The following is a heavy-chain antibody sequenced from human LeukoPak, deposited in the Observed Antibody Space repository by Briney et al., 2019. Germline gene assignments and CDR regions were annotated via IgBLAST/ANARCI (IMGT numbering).Heavy chain of an antibody. J-gene: IGHJ4*02. CDR2: IKHDGSEA. Sequence: PGGSLRLSRAASEFTFNRYWMSWVRQAPGKGLEWVANIKHDGSEAHYVDSVKGRFTISRDNAKNSLSLQMNSLNVDDTGVYFCTRDALFGSGRTHLDFWSQGTLVSVSS. CDR1: EFTFNRYW. D-gene: IGHD3-10*01. V-gene: IGHV3-7*04. CDR3: TRDALFGSGRTHLDF.